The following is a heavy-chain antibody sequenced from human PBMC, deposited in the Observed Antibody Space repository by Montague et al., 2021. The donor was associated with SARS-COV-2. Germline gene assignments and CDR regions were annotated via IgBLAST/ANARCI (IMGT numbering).Heavy chain of an antibody. Sequence: SLRLSCAASGFTFSSYGMHWVRQAPGKGLEWVAVISYDGSNKYYADSVKGRFTISRDNSKNTLYLQMNSLRAEDTAVYYCARTFSGSYLGYFDYWGQGTLVTVSS. J-gene: IGHJ4*02. CDR2: ISYDGSNK. D-gene: IGHD1-26*01. V-gene: IGHV3-30*19. CDR3: ARTFSGSYLGYFDY. CDR1: GFTFSSYG.